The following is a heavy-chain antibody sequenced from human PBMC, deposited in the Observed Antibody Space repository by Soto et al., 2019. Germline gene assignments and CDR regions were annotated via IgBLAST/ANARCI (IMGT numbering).Heavy chain of an antibody. Sequence: PSETLSLTCTVSGGSIRNYYWSWIRQPPGKGLDWIGHTYHSGSTYYNPSLKSRVTISIDTSKYQFSLKLSSVTAADAAVYYCAREFAPAITRVRGEICWFDPWGQGTRVTVSS. CDR2: TYHSGST. D-gene: IGHD3-10*01. J-gene: IGHJ5*02. V-gene: IGHV4-59*12. CDR3: AREFAPAITRVRGEICWFDP. CDR1: GGSIRNYY.